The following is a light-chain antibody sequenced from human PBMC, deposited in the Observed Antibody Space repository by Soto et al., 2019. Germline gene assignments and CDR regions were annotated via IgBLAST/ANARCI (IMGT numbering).Light chain of an antibody. CDR1: QSIRKN. Sequence: ELVLSQSPATLSVSPGERATLSYRASQSIRKNLAWYQQKPGQAPTLLIYEASTRATGVPARFSGSGSGTEFTLTISSLQSEDFAIYYCQQSHNYMYTFGQGTKLEIK. CDR2: EAS. V-gene: IGKV3-15*01. CDR3: QQSHNYMYT. J-gene: IGKJ2*01.